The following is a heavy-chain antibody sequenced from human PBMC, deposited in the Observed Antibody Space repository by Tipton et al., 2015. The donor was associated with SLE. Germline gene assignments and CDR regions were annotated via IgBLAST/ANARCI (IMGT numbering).Heavy chain of an antibody. CDR3: ARMGYYYYYMDV. CDR2: IYYSGST. J-gene: IGHJ6*03. Sequence: TLSLTCTVSGGSISSYYWGCIRQPTGKGLEWIGYIYYSGSTNYNPALKSRVTISVDTSKNQFSLKLSSVTAADTAVYYCARMGYYYYYMDVWGKGTTVTVSS. CDR1: GGSISSYY. V-gene: IGHV4-59*01.